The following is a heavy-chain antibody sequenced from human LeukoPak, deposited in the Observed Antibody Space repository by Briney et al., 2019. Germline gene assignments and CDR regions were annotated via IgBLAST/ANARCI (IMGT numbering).Heavy chain of an antibody. CDR3: ARRTSIAAPAYYCDY. V-gene: IGHV4-34*01. Sequence: SETLSLTCAVYGGSFSGSYWSWIRQPPGKGLEWVGEINRSGSTNNNPPLKSRVTLSVEQSKKQFSLKLSSVTAADTAVYDCARRTSIAAPAYYCDYWGQGTLVTVSS. D-gene: IGHD6-6*01. CDR2: INRSGST. J-gene: IGHJ4*02. CDR1: GGSFSGSY.